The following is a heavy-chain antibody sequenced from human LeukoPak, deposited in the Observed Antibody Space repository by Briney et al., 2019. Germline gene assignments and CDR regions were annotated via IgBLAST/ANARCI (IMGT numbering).Heavy chain of an antibody. J-gene: IGHJ5*01. D-gene: IGHD2-2*01. Sequence: CASVKVSCKASGYTFTGYWIHWVRQAPGQGFEWMGWINPNNGGTNYAQKFQGRVTMTRDTSTSTVYMQLSSLISDDTAVYYCTRGVLPARFDSWGQGTLVTVTS. CDR2: INPNNGGT. CDR1: GYTFTGYW. CDR3: TRGVLPARFDS. V-gene: IGHV1-2*02.